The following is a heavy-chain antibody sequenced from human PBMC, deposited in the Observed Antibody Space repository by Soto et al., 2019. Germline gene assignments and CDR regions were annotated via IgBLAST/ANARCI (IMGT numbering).Heavy chain of an antibody. D-gene: IGHD6-6*01. Sequence: ASVKVSCKASGGTFSSYAISWVRQAPGQGLQWMGGIVPMFGTTSYPQKFQGRVTITADKPTGTAHMQLNSLTSEDTAVYYCARGWQLASALEDWGQGTLVTVSS. J-gene: IGHJ4*02. CDR2: IVPMFGTT. V-gene: IGHV1-69*06. CDR1: GGTFSSYA. CDR3: ARGWQLASALED.